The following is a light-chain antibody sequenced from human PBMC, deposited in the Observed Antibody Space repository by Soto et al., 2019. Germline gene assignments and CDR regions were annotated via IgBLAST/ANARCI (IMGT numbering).Light chain of an antibody. V-gene: IGLV1-51*01. J-gene: IGLJ1*01. Sequence: VLTQPPSVSAAPGQKVTISCSGSSPNIGNNYVSWYQQLPGTAPKLLIYDNNKRPSGIPDRFSGSKSGTSATLGITGLQTGGEADYYCGTWDSSLSAYYVFGTGTKSPS. CDR1: SPNIGNNY. CDR2: DNN. CDR3: GTWDSSLSAYYV.